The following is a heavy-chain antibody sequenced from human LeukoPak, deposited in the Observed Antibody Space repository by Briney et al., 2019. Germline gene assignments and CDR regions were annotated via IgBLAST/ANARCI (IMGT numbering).Heavy chain of an antibody. V-gene: IGHV4-59*08. CDR1: GGSLDYYY. CDR2: IYYDGIP. D-gene: IGHD5-24*01. CDR3: ASLDGYSTFDL. J-gene: IGHJ5*02. Sequence: SETLSLTCTVSGGSLDYYYWSWIRQDPGKGLEWIAHIYYDGIPNYNPSLRSRVTISVDTSKNQFSLKLTAVTAADTAIYYCASLDGYSTFDLWGPGILVSVSS.